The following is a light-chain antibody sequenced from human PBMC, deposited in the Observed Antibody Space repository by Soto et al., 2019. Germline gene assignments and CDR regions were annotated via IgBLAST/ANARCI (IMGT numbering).Light chain of an antibody. V-gene: IGKV1-5*03. J-gene: IGKJ1*01. CDR1: QSISNW. Sequence: IQMTQSPSTLSANVGDKVSITCRASQSISNWLAWYQQKPGKAPKLLFYGASSLESGVPSRFSGSGSETVFTLAISSLQPDDFASYFCQQYNTYSTFGQGTKVDIK. CDR2: GAS. CDR3: QQYNTYST.